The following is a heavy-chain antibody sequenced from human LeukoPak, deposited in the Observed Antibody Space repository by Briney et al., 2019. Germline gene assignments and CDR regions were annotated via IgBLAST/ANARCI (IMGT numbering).Heavy chain of an antibody. D-gene: IGHD3-22*01. Sequence: GASVKVSCKASGGTFSSYAISWVRQAPGQGLEWMGGIIPIFGTANYAQKFQGRVTITTDESTSTAYMELSSLRSEDTAVYYCARSVYDSNGYYLYYYYSYMDVWGKGTTDTVSS. CDR1: GGTFSSYA. CDR3: ARSVYDSNGYYLYYYYSYMDV. V-gene: IGHV1-69*05. CDR2: IIPIFGTA. J-gene: IGHJ6*03.